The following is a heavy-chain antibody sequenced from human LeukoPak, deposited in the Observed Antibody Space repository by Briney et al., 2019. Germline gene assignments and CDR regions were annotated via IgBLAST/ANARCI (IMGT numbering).Heavy chain of an antibody. CDR1: GFTFSSYA. Sequence: GGSLRLSCAASGFTFSSYAMSWVRQAPGKGLEWVSAISVSGGSTYYADSVKGRFTISRDNSKNTLYLQMNSLRAEDTAVYYCARGGPAAGRFDYWGQGTLVTVSS. J-gene: IGHJ4*02. V-gene: IGHV3-23*01. CDR2: ISVSGGST. CDR3: ARGGPAAGRFDY. D-gene: IGHD6-13*01.